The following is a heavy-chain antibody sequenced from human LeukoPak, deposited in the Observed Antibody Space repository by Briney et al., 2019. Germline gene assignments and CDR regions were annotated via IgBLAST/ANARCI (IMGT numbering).Heavy chain of an antibody. D-gene: IGHD3-9*01. Sequence: GGSLRLSCAASGFIVRDTYMTWVRQAPGKGLECVSVIYITGDTYYADSVKGRFTVSRDNSKNTLSLQMNSLRAEDTAVYYCARRPYYDILTGVPQDDWGQGTLVTVAA. CDR3: ARRPYYDILTGVPQDD. J-gene: IGHJ4*02. CDR2: IYITGDT. CDR1: GFIVRDTY. V-gene: IGHV3-53*01.